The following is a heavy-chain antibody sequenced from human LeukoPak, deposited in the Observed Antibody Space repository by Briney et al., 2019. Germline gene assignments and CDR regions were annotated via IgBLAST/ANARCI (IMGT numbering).Heavy chain of an antibody. V-gene: IGHV3-30*18. CDR1: RFTFSTYS. D-gene: IGHD5-24*01. Sequence: GGSLRLSCAASRFTFSTYSMNWVRQAPGKGLERVAVISYDGSNKFYADSVKGRFTISRDNSKNTLYLQMNSLRPEDTAVYYCAKGGDGYSLYGYFDYWGQGTLVTVSS. J-gene: IGHJ4*02. CDR3: AKGGDGYSLYGYFDY. CDR2: ISYDGSNK.